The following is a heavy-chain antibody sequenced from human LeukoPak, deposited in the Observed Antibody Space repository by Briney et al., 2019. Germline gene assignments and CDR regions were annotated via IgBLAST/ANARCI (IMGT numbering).Heavy chain of an antibody. CDR3: AREAEMTTIYYFDY. CDR2: IRRKGYSGTT. Sequence: GGSLRLSCTTSGFTFGDYAMSWVRQAPGKGLEWVGFIRRKGYSGTTEYAASVKGRFTISRDDSKSIAYLQMNTLKTEDTAVYYCAREAEMTTIYYFDYWGQGTLVTVSS. D-gene: IGHD5-24*01. J-gene: IGHJ4*02. CDR1: GFTFGDYA. V-gene: IGHV3-49*04.